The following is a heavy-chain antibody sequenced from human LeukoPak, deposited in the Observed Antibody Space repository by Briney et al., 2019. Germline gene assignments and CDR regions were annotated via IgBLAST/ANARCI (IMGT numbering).Heavy chain of an antibody. Sequence: GGSLRLSCAASGFTFSSDWMSWVRQAPGKGLEWVANIKQDGSEKYYVDSVKGRFTISRDNAKNSLYLQMNSLRAEDTAVYFCARVPYNYGYYWGQGTLVTVSS. CDR3: ARVPYNYGYY. V-gene: IGHV3-7*01. CDR1: GFTFSSDW. CDR2: IKQDGSEK. D-gene: IGHD5-18*01. J-gene: IGHJ4*02.